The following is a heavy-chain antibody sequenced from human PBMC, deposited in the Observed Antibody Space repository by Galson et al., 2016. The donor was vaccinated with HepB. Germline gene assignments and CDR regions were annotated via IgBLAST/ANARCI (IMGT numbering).Heavy chain of an antibody. CDR2: IKEDGSDK. V-gene: IGHV3-7*03. Sequence: SLRLSCAASGFIFSNYWMTWVRQAPGKGLEWMANIKEDGSDKYYVDSVKGRFTISRDNAKNSLYLQMNSLGAEDTAVYYCVRFQRREPDNYWGQGTLVTVSS. CDR3: VRFQRREPDNY. D-gene: IGHD1-26*01. J-gene: IGHJ4*02. CDR1: GFIFSNYW.